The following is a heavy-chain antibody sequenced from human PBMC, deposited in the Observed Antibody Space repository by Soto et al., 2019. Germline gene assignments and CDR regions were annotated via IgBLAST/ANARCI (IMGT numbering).Heavy chain of an antibody. CDR1: GFTLRSSA. CDR3: ARDIIGSIDL. CDR2: TWHDGSNK. J-gene: IGHJ5*02. Sequence: QQQLVESGGGVVQPGRSLRLSCTSSGFTLRSSAIHWVRQAPGKGLEAVAFTWHDGSNKYYADSVKSRFTASRDSSNDVLYLQIDNLRDADTAVYYCARDIIGSIDLWGQGTLVTVSS. V-gene: IGHV3-33*01. D-gene: IGHD1-26*01.